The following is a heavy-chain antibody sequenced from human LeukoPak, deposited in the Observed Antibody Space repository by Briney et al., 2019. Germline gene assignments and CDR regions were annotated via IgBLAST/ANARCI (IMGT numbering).Heavy chain of an antibody. CDR1: GYSISSGYY. CDR3: ARIRIVGATVDY. V-gene: IGHV4-38-2*01. J-gene: IGHJ4*02. Sequence: SETLSLTCAVSGYSISSGYYWGGIRQPPGKGLEWIGSIYHSGSTYYHPSLKSRVTISVDTSKNQFSLKLSSVTAADTAVYYCARIRIVGATVDYWGQGTLVSVSS. CDR2: IYHSGST. D-gene: IGHD1-26*01.